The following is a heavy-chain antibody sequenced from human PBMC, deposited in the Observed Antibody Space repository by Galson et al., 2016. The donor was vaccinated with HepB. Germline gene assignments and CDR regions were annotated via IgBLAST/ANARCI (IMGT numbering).Heavy chain of an antibody. CDR3: ARGREEWLVFDY. CDR1: GYTFTAYE. J-gene: IGHJ4*02. Sequence: SVKVSCKASGYTFTAYEIHWVRQALGQGLEWMGRVNPNSGGVKYAQKFQGRVTMTRDTSISTVYMELSRLRSDDTAVYFCARGREEWLVFDYWGQGTLVTVSS. D-gene: IGHD6-19*01. V-gene: IGHV1-2*02. CDR2: VNPNSGGV.